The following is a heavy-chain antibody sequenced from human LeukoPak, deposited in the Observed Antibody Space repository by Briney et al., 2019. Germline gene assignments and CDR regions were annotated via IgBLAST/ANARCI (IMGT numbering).Heavy chain of an antibody. V-gene: IGHV4-39*07. Sequence: SETLSLTCTVSGGSISSSSYYWGWIRQPPGKGLEWIGSIYYSGSTYYNPSLKSRVTISVDTSKNQFSLKLSPVTAADTAVYYCAREVRSYGDFDYWGQGTLVTVSS. D-gene: IGHD4-17*01. CDR3: AREVRSYGDFDY. CDR1: GGSISSSSYY. CDR2: IYYSGST. J-gene: IGHJ4*02.